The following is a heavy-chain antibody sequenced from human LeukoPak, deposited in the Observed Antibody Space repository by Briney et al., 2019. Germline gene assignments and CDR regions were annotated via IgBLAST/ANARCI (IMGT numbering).Heavy chain of an antibody. CDR1: GYTFTNYG. Sequence: GASVKVSCKTSGYTFTNYGISWVRQAPGQGLEWLGWISAYNGDTNSARNLQGRVAMTPDTSTTTAYMELRSLRSDDTVVYCGARDPAAGTFDYWGQGTLVTVSS. D-gene: IGHD6-13*01. CDR2: ISAYNGDT. V-gene: IGHV1-18*01. CDR3: ARDPAAGTFDY. J-gene: IGHJ4*02.